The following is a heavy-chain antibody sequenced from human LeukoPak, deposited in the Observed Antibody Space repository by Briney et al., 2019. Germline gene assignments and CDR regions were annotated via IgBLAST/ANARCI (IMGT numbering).Heavy chain of an antibody. Sequence: AGGSLRLSCAASGFTFSSYAMNWVRQAPGKGLEWVSAISGSGAGTYYADSVKGRFTISRDNSKNTLFLQMNSLRAEDTAVYYCAKDRSLDGGNSNGYFDSWGQGTLVTVSS. D-gene: IGHD4-23*01. V-gene: IGHV3-23*01. CDR2: ISGSGAGT. CDR1: GFTFSSYA. CDR3: AKDRSLDGGNSNGYFDS. J-gene: IGHJ4*02.